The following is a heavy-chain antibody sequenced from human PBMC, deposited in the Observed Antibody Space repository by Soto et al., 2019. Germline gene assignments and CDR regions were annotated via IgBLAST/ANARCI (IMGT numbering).Heavy chain of an antibody. V-gene: IGHV4-59*01. D-gene: IGHD4-17*01. CDR2: IYYSGRT. CDR1: GGSISPYY. J-gene: IGHJ6*02. CDR3: ARDLRFQGHDYADYLGYGMDV. Sequence: LSLTCTVSGGSISPYYWSWIRQPPGKGLEWIGFIYYSGRTSYNPSLKSRVTISVDTSKNRFSLNLSSVTAADTAVYYCARDLRFQGHDYADYLGYGMDVWGQGTTVTVSS.